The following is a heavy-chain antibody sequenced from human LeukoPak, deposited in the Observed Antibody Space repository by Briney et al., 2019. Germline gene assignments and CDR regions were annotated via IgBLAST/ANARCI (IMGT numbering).Heavy chain of an antibody. Sequence: GRSLRLSCAASGFTFDDYAMHWVRQAPGKGLEWVSGINSNSINIRYADSVKGRFTISRDNAKNSLYLQMNSLRTEDTAFYYCAKEGSGWYRGEYYFDYWGQGTLVTVSS. CDR3: AKEGSGWYRGEYYFDY. CDR2: INSNSINI. J-gene: IGHJ4*02. CDR1: GFTFDDYA. D-gene: IGHD6-19*01. V-gene: IGHV3-9*01.